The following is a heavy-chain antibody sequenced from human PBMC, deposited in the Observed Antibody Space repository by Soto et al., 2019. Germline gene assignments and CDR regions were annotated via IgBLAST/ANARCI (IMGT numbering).Heavy chain of an antibody. CDR2: ISAYNGNT. CDR1: GYTFTSYG. CDR3: ARIGGYCSGGSCYSGGFDY. D-gene: IGHD2-15*01. V-gene: IGHV1-18*01. J-gene: IGHJ4*02. Sequence: ASVKVSCKASGYTFTSYGISWVRQAPGQGLEWMGWISAYNGNTNYAQKLQGRVTMTTDTSTSTAYMELRSLRSDDTAVYYCARIGGYCSGGSCYSGGFDYWGQGTLVTVSS.